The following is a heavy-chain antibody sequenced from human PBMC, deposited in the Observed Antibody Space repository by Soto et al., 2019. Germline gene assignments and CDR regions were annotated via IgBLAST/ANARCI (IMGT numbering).Heavy chain of an antibody. Sequence: SVKVSCKASGGTFSSYTISWVRQAPGQGLEWMGRIIPILGIANYAQKFQGRVTITADKSTSTAYMELSSLRSEDTAVYYCALRCSSTSCSPGYFDYWGQGTLVT. CDR2: IIPILGIA. J-gene: IGHJ4*02. V-gene: IGHV1-69*02. D-gene: IGHD2-2*01. CDR3: ALRCSSTSCSPGYFDY. CDR1: GGTFSSYT.